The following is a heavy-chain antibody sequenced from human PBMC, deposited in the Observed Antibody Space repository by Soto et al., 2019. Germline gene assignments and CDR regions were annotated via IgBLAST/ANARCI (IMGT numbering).Heavy chain of an antibody. CDR3: ARKRASDAFDI. CDR2: TYYRSKWCN. D-gene: IGHD1-1*01. Sequence: SHTLSLTGAISGDSVSSNSDTWNWIGQSPSRGLEWLGRTYYRSKWCNDYALSVKGRITINPDTSKNQFSLQLNSVTPVDTAVYYCARKRASDAFDIWGQGTMVTVSS. V-gene: IGHV6-1*01. CDR1: GDSVSSNSDT. J-gene: IGHJ3*02.